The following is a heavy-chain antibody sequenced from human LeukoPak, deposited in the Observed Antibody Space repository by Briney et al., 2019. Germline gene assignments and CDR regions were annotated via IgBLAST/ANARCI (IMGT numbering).Heavy chain of an antibody. CDR1: GFTFSYYN. CDR2: ISSSSTYI. V-gene: IGHV3-21*04. D-gene: IGHD3/OR15-3a*01. CDR3: AGGEGWTAED. Sequence: GGSLRLSCAASGFTFSYYNMNWVRQAPGKGLEWVSSISSSSTYIYYADSVKGRFTISRDNAKNSLYLEMNSLRAEDTGVYFCAGGEGWTAEDWGQGTQVTVSS. J-gene: IGHJ4*02.